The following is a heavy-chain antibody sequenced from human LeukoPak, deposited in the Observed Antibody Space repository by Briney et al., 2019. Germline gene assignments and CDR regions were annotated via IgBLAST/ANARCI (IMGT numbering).Heavy chain of an antibody. D-gene: IGHD2-21*02. CDR1: GGSISSSSYY. J-gene: IGHJ3*02. CDR2: IYYSGST. V-gene: IGHV4-61*05. CDR3: ARGAYCGGDCYSYPHDAFDI. Sequence: SETLSLTCTVSGGSISSSSYYWGWIRQPPGKGLEWIGYIYYSGSTNYNPSLKSRVSISVDTSKNQFSLKLSSVTAADTAVYYCARGAYCGGDCYSYPHDAFDIWGQGTMVTVSS.